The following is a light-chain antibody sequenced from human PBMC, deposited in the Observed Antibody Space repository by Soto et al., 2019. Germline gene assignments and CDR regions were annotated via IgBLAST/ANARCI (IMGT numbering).Light chain of an antibody. CDR1: QSISNY. Sequence: TQMTQTRSSLTASVGVRITITCRASQSISNYLNWYQQKPGKAPKLLISVASNLQCGVPSRFSGGRSGTHFTLTISNLQPGECGPYSCQQSYGTRWTLRQGTKVDSK. V-gene: IGKV1-39*01. CDR2: VAS. CDR3: QQSYGTRWT. J-gene: IGKJ1*01.